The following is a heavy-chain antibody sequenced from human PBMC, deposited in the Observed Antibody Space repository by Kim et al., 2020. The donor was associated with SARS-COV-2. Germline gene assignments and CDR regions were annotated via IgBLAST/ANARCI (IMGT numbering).Heavy chain of an antibody. CDR3: TRQGYYYGSGSYSGSDC. D-gene: IGHD3-10*01. Sequence: VKGRFTVSRDDSKNTAYLQMNSLKTEDTAVYYCTRQGYYYGSGSYSGSDCWGQGTLVTVSS. V-gene: IGHV3-73*01. J-gene: IGHJ4*02.